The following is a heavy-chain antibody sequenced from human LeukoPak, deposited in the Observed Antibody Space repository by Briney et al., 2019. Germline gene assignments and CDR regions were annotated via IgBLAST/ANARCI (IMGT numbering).Heavy chain of an antibody. V-gene: IGHV3-64*05. D-gene: IGHD3-22*01. CDR2: ISSNGGST. J-gene: IGHJ5*02. Sequence: PGGSLRLSCSASGFTFSSYAMHWVRQAPGKGLEYVSAISSNGGSTYYADSVKGRFTISRDNSKNTLYIQMRSRSAEDTAVDYCVKSGYYDSCGYHLWGQGTLVTVSS. CDR1: GFTFSSYA. CDR3: VKSGYYDSCGYHL.